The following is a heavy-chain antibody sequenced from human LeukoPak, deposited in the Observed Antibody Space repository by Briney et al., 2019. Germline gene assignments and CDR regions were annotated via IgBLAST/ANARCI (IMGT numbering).Heavy chain of an antibody. Sequence: SETLSLTCAVYGGSFSGCYWSWIRQPPGKGLEWIGEINHSGSTNYNPSLKSRVTISVDTSKNQFSLKLGSVSAADTAVYYCARVGWGVRGPTRWGQGTLVTVSS. D-gene: IGHD3-10*01. J-gene: IGHJ4*02. CDR3: ARVGWGVRGPTR. CDR1: GGSFSGCY. CDR2: INHSGST. V-gene: IGHV4-34*01.